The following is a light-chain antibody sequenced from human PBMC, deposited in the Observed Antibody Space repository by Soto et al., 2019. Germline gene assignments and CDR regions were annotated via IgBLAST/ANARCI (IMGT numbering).Light chain of an antibody. CDR3: TSYAGSNNYV. Sequence: HSALTQPPSASGSPGQSVTISCTGTSSDVGGYNYVSWYRQYPGKAPKLMIYAVSNRASGVPDRFSGSKSGNTASLTVSGLQTEDEADYYCTSYAGSNNYVFGTGTKVTVL. V-gene: IGLV2-8*01. CDR2: AVS. J-gene: IGLJ1*01. CDR1: SSDVGGYNY.